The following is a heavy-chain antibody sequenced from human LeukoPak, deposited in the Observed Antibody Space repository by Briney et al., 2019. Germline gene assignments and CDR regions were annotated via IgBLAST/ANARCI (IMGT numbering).Heavy chain of an antibody. J-gene: IGHJ3*02. V-gene: IGHV4-34*01. CDR3: ARGFRGNSRGSFDI. Sequence: SETLSLTCAVYGGSFSDYYWNWIRQPPGKGPEWIGEINDRGTTNHDPSLKSRVAILVDTSKNQFSLRLSSVTAADTAVYYCARGFRGNSRGSFDIWGQGTMVTVSS. CDR1: GGSFSDYY. D-gene: IGHD4-23*01. CDR2: INDRGTT.